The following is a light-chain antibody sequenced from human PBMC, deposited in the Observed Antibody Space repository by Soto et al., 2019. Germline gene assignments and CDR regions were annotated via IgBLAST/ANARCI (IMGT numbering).Light chain of an antibody. CDR1: QAVNTR. J-gene: IGKJ1*01. Sequence: EIVLTQSPATLSSFPCDRVTLSCRASQAVNTRLAWYQHKPGQAPRLLIYLTSNRAAGIPARFSGSGSETDFTLTIIDVEPEDFAVYYCHQRQSWPRTFGQGSKVDIK. CDR2: LTS. V-gene: IGKV3-11*01. CDR3: HQRQSWPRT.